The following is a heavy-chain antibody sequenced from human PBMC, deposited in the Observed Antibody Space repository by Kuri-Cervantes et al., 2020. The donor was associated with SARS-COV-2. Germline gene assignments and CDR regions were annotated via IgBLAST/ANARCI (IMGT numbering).Heavy chain of an antibody. CDR3: ATVSPLVELPLHWFDP. D-gene: IGHD3-16*01. Sequence: GGSLRLSCTVSGYSISSGYCWGWIRQPPGKGLEWVSYISSSSSTIYYADSVKGRFTISRDNSKNTLYLQMNSLRSEDTAVYYCATVSPLVELPLHWFDPWGQGTLVTVSS. J-gene: IGHJ5*02. CDR1: GYSISSGYC. CDR2: ISSSSSTI. V-gene: IGHV3-11*01.